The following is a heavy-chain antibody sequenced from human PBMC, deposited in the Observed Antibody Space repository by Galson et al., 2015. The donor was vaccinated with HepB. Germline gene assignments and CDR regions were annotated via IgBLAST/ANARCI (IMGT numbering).Heavy chain of an antibody. Sequence: SVKVSCKASGYTFTGYYMHWVRQAPGQGLEWMGGIIPIFGTANYAQKFQGRVTITADKSTSTAYMELSSLRSEDTAVYYCARERGDIVVVPAALYQDYYYYGMDVWGQGATVTVSS. V-gene: IGHV1-69*06. D-gene: IGHD2-2*01. CDR2: IIPIFGTA. CDR1: GYTFTGYY. J-gene: IGHJ6*02. CDR3: ARERGDIVVVPAALYQDYYYYGMDV.